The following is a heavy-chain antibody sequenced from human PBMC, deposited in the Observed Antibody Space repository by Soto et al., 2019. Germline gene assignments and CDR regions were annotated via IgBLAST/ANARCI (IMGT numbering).Heavy chain of an antibody. Sequence: QVQLQESGPGLVKPSQTLSLTCTVSGGSISSGVYYWSWIRQHPGKGLEWIGYIYYSGNTYYNPSLKSRVTISLDTSKNQFSLRLSSVTAADTAVYYCARDGNGDYFDYWGQGTLVTVSS. V-gene: IGHV4-31*03. CDR1: GGSISSGVYY. CDR3: ARDGNGDYFDY. J-gene: IGHJ4*02. CDR2: IYYSGNT. D-gene: IGHD1-1*01.